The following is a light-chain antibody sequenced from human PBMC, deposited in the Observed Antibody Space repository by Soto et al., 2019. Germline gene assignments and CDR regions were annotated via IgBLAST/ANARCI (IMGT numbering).Light chain of an antibody. Sequence: IVLTQSPGTLYLSPGERATLSCRASQIVTSDLSSWYQQKPGQAPRLLMYDASIRAHGSPDRFSGSGSGADFTLTISRLEPEDFGFYFCQQYGCSPPNTVGQGTRLELK. J-gene: IGKJ2*01. CDR1: QIVTSDL. CDR3: QQYGCSPPNT. V-gene: IGKV3-20*01. CDR2: DAS.